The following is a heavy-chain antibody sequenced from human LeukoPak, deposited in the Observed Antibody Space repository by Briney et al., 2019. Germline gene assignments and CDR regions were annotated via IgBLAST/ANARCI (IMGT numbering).Heavy chain of an antibody. Sequence: PGGSLRLSCAASGLSFSTYWMSWVRQAPGKGLEWVANIRPDGSEKYSVDSVKGRFTISRDNAKNSLYLQMNSLRAEDTAVYYCARDQRLGGSGSYSWGQGTLVTVSS. CDR2: IRPDGSEK. V-gene: IGHV3-7*01. CDR1: GLSFSTYW. J-gene: IGHJ4*02. D-gene: IGHD3-10*01. CDR3: ARDQRLGGSGSYS.